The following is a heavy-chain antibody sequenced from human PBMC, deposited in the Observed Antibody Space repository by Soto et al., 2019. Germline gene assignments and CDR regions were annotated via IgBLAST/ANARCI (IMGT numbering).Heavy chain of an antibody. CDR1: GFTFSGSA. V-gene: IGHV3-73*01. D-gene: IGHD3-22*01. CDR2: IRSKTNSYAT. Sequence: PGGSLRLSCAASGFTFSGSAMHWVRQASGKGLEWVGRIRSKTNSYATAYAASVKGRFTISRDDSKDTAYLQMNSLKTEDTAVYYCTRNPRNCDDSIGSADWFVPLGQGTLVTVFS. J-gene: IGHJ5*02. CDR3: TRNPRNCDDSIGSADWFVP.